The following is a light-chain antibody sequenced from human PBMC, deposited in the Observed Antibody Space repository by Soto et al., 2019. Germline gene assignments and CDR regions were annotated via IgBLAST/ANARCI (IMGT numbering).Light chain of an antibody. CDR3: QQRSNWPPIT. Sequence: EIVLTQSPGTLSLSPGGRATLSCRASQSVGSYLAWYQQKPGQAPRLLIYDVSNRATGIPARFSGSGSGTDFTLTISSLEPEDFAVYYCQQRSNWPPITFGQGTRLENK. CDR2: DVS. V-gene: IGKV3-11*01. CDR1: QSVGSY. J-gene: IGKJ5*01.